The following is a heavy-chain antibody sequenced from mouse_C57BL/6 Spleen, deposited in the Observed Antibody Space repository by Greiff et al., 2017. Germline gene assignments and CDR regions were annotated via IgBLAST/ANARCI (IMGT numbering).Heavy chain of an antibody. CDR3: ATSHLRYDYDEGSGFAY. J-gene: IGHJ3*01. Sequence: DVMLVESGGGLVKPGGSLKLSCAASGFTFSDYGMHWVRQAPEKGLEWVAYISSGSSTIYYADTVKGRFTISRDNANNTLYLQMTSLRSEETAMYYGATSHLRYDYDEGSGFAYWGQGTLVTVSA. CDR2: ISSGSSTI. D-gene: IGHD2-4*01. CDR1: GFTFSDYG. V-gene: IGHV5-17*01.